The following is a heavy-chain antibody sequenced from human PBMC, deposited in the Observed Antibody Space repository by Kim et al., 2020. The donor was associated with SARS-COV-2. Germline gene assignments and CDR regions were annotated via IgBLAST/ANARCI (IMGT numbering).Heavy chain of an antibody. CDR3: ARVDYGGSFDY. D-gene: IGHD4-17*01. Sequence: TYYPGSVKGRVTISRENAKNSLYLQMNSLRAGDTAVYYCARVDYGGSFDYWGQGTLVTVSS. V-gene: IGHV3-13*01. J-gene: IGHJ4*02. CDR2: T.